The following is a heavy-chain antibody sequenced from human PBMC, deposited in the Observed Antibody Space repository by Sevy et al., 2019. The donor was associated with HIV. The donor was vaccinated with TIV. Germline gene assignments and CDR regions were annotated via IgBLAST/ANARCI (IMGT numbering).Heavy chain of an antibody. CDR2: LSFGCGKI. CDR1: GFNFNIYS. CDR3: AREGCTRPHDY. Sequence: GGSLRLSCAVSGFNFNIYSMSWVRQAPGKGLEWVSTLSFGCGKIKYADSVKGRFIISSDNSKNTLYLQMNSLRAEDTAVYFCAREGCTRPHDYWGQGTLVTVSS. D-gene: IGHD2-8*01. V-gene: IGHV3-23*01. J-gene: IGHJ4*02.